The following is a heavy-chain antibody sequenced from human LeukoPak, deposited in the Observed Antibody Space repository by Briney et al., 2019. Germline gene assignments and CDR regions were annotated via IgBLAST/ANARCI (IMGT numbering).Heavy chain of an antibody. CDR3: ARTNQISETAFDI. V-gene: IGHV4-59*01. CDR1: SGSINNYY. CDR2: ILSSGSS. D-gene: IGHD1-14*01. J-gene: IGHJ3*02. Sequence: PSETLSLTCTVSSGSINNYYWSWIRQTPGKGLEWIGYILSSGSSNYNPSVKSRVTISVDTSKNQFSLELRSVTAADTAVYYCARTNQISETAFDIWGQGTMVTVSS.